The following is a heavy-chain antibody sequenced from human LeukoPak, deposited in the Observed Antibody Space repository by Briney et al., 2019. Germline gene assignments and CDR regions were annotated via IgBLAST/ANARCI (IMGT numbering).Heavy chain of an antibody. CDR1: TGYITSYY. Sequence: SETLSLTCTVSTGYITSYYWSWIRQPPGKRLEWIGYMYFTGSTNYNPSLKSRVTISTDTSKNQVSLNLSSVTAADTAVYYCASGQWELPGAYWGPGTLVTVSS. V-gene: IGHV4-59*01. CDR2: MYFTGST. J-gene: IGHJ4*02. CDR3: ASGQWELPGAY. D-gene: IGHD1-26*01.